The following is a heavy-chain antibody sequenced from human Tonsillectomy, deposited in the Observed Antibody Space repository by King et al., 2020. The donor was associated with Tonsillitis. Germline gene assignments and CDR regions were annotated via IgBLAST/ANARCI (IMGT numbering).Heavy chain of an antibody. V-gene: IGHV1-2*02. D-gene: IGHD3-22*01. CDR3: ALNYYDSSGYYNWFDP. CDR2: ISPNSGGT. CDR1: GYTFTGYY. J-gene: IGHJ5*02. Sequence: VQLVQSGAEVKKPGASVKVSCKASGYTFTGYYMHWVRQAPGQGLEWMGWISPNSGGTNYAQKFQGRVTMTRDTSISTAYMELSRLRSDDTAVYYCALNYYDSSGYYNWFDPWGQGTLVTVSS.